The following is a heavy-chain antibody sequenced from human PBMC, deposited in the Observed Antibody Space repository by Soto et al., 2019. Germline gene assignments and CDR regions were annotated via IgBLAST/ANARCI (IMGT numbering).Heavy chain of an antibody. V-gene: IGHV4-30-4*01. CDR1: GGSISSGDYY. CDR3: ARSITQNPYYYYGMDV. J-gene: IGHJ6*02. Sequence: SETLSLTCTVSGGSISSGDYYWSWIRQPPGKGLEWIGYIYYSGSTYYNPSLKSRVTISVDTSKNQFSLKLSSVTAADTAVYYCARSITQNPYYYYGMDVWGQGTTVTVFS. D-gene: IGHD3-3*02. CDR2: IYYSGST.